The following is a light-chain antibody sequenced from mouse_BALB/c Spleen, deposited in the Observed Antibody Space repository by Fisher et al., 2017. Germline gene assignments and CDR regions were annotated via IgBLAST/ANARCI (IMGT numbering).Light chain of an antibody. CDR3: QQYSGYPLIT. V-gene: IGKV4-78*01. CDR2: STS. Sequence: IVLTQSTAIMSASPGEKVTMTCSASSSVSSSYLHWYQQKPGSSPKLWIYSTSNLASGVPARFSGSGSGNSYSLTISSMEAEDAATYYCQQYSGYPLITFGGGTKLEIK. CDR1: SSVSSSY. J-gene: IGKJ2*01.